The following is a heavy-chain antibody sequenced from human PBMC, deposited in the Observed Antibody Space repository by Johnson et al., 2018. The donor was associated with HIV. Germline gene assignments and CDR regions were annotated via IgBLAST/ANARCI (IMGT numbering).Heavy chain of an antibody. Sequence: VQLVESGGGLVQPGRSLRLSCAASGFTFDDYAMHWVRQAPGKGLEWVSGISWNSGIIAYAASVQGRFTISRDNAKNSLYLQMNSLRAEDTALYYCAKDTEAAAGTDDAFDIWGQGTMVTVSS. CDR3: AKDTEAAAGTDDAFDI. J-gene: IGHJ3*02. V-gene: IGHV3-9*01. D-gene: IGHD6-13*01. CDR1: GFTFDDYA. CDR2: ISWNSGII.